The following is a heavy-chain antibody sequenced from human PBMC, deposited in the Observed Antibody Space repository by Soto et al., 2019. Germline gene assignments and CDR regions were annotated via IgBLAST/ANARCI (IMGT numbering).Heavy chain of an antibody. Sequence: KTXXTLSLTCTVSGGSVSSYEWSWIRQPPGKGLEWIGNVYSTGTTLYNPSLKSRVTMSVHTYKDQFFLKLTSVTAADMAVYYCARYCNNSDCRHLYYFDYWGLGTLGTVSS. V-gene: IGHV4-59*02. D-gene: IGHD2-8*01. CDR3: ARYCNNSDCRHLYYFDY. CDR1: GGSVSSYE. J-gene: IGHJ4*02. CDR2: VYSTGTT.